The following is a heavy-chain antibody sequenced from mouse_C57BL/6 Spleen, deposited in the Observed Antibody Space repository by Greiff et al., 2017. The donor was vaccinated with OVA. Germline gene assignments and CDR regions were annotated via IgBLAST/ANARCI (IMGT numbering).Heavy chain of an antibody. CDR2: ISYDGSN. Sequence: ESGPGLVKPSQSLSLTCSVTGYSITSGYYWNWIRQFPGNKLEWMGYISYDGSNNYNPSLKNRISITRDTSKNQFFLKLNSVTTEDTATYYCARGGAIYYDPFAYWGQGTLVTVSA. CDR1: GYSITSGYY. D-gene: IGHD2-4*01. J-gene: IGHJ3*01. CDR3: ARGGAIYYDPFAY. V-gene: IGHV3-6*01.